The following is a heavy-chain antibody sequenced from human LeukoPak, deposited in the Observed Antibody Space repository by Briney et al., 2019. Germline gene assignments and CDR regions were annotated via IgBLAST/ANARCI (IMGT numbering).Heavy chain of an antibody. CDR2: MNPNSGNT. J-gene: IGHJ6*03. CDR3: ARVFTGYSSSFHPYYYYMDV. Sequence: ASVKVSCKASGYTFTSYDINWVRQATGQGLEWMGWMNPNSGNTGYAQKFQGRVTITRNTSISTAYMELSSLRSEDTAVYYCARVFTGYSSSFHPYYYYMDVWGKGTTVTVSS. V-gene: IGHV1-8*03. D-gene: IGHD6-13*01. CDR1: GYTFTSYD.